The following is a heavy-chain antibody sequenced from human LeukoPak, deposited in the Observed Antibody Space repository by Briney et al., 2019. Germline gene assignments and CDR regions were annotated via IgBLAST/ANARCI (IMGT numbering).Heavy chain of an antibody. CDR3: ARGSDLTGTPDYYYYYYMDV. V-gene: IGHV1-8*01. CDR1: GYTSTSYD. J-gene: IGHJ6*03. Sequence: GASVKVSCKASGYTSTSYDINWVRQATGQGLEWMGWMNPNSGNTGYAQKFQGRVTMTRNTSISTAYMELSSLRSEDTAVYYCARGSDLTGTPDYYYYYYMDVWGKGTTVTVSS. CDR2: MNPNSGNT. D-gene: IGHD1-7*01.